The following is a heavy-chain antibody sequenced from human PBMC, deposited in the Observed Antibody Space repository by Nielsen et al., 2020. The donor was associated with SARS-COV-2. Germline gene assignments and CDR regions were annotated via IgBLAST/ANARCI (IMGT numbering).Heavy chain of an antibody. CDR3: ARDSSGTYRRVDY. CDR2: INPTNGGT. CDR1: GYTFTNHY. Sequence: ASVKVSCKASGYTFTNHYMHWVRQAPGQGLEWMGLINPTNGGTTYAQKFLGTVTMTRDTSTSTVYMELSSLRFDDTAVYYCARDSSGTYRRVDYWGQGTLLTVSS. D-gene: IGHD3-22*01. V-gene: IGHV1-46*01. J-gene: IGHJ4*02.